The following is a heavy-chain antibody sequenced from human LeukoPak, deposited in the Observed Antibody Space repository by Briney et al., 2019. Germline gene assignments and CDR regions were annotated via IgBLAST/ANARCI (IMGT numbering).Heavy chain of an antibody. J-gene: IGHJ3*02. CDR1: GFTVSSNY. CDR2: IYSGGST. Sequence: GGSLRLSCAASGFTVSSNYMSWVRQAPGKGLEWVSVIYSGGSTYYADSVKGRFTISRDNSKNTLYLQMNSLRAEDTAVYYCAFITMIVEPDDAFDIWGQGTMVTVSS. V-gene: IGHV3-53*01. CDR3: AFITMIVEPDDAFDI. D-gene: IGHD3-22*01.